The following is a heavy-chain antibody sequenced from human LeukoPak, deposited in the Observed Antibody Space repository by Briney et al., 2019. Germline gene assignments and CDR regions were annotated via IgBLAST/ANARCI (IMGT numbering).Heavy chain of an antibody. CDR3: ARDSYSSGWYNWFDP. J-gene: IGHJ5*02. V-gene: IGHV4-4*07. CDR2: IYTSGST. Sequence: PSETLSLTCTVSGGSISSSYWSWIRQPAGKGLEWIGRIYTSGSTNYNPSLKSRVTISVDTSKNQFSLKLSSVTAADTAVYYCARDSYSSGWYNWFDPWGQGTLVTVSS. D-gene: IGHD6-19*01. CDR1: GGSISSSY.